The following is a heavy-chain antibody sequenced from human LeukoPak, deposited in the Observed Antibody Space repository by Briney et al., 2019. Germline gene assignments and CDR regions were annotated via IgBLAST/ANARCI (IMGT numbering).Heavy chain of an antibody. V-gene: IGHV3-7*01. J-gene: IGHJ4*02. CDR3: ARESDHSNYPGTFDH. D-gene: IGHD4-11*01. Sequence: GGSLRLSCAASGFTFSRYWMSWVRQAPGKRLEWVANIKHDGSEKYYVDSVKGRFTISRDNAKNSLSLQTNSLRVEDTVLYYCARESDHSNYPGTFDHWGPGTLVAVSS. CDR1: GFTFSRYW. CDR2: IKHDGSEK.